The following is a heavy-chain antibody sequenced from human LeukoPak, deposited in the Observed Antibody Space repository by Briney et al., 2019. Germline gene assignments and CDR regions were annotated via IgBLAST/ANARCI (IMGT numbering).Heavy chain of an antibody. CDR2: IWYDGSNK. V-gene: IGHV3-33*01. CDR3: ARDLGPYCGGDCYSEFGFDY. Sequence: GGSLRLSCAASGFXFSSYGIHWVRQAPGKGLEWVAGIWYDGSNKYYADSVKGRFTISRDNSKNTLYLQMNSLRAEDTAVYYCARDLGPYCGGDCYSEFGFDYWGQGTLVTVSS. CDR1: GFXFSSYG. J-gene: IGHJ4*02. D-gene: IGHD2-21*02.